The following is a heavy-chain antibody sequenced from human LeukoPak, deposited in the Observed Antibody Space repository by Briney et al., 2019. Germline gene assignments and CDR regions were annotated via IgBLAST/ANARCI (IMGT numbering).Heavy chain of an antibody. Sequence: RASVKVSCKASGYTFTGYYIHWVRLAPGRGLEWMGWVNPHSGGTNYAQKFHGRVTMTRETSITTAYMELSSLRSDDTAIYYCAKTDNKYDSRLILNWGQGTQVTVSS. D-gene: IGHD3-22*01. J-gene: IGHJ4*02. CDR1: GYTFTGYY. V-gene: IGHV1-2*02. CDR2: VNPHSGGT. CDR3: AKTDNKYDSRLILN.